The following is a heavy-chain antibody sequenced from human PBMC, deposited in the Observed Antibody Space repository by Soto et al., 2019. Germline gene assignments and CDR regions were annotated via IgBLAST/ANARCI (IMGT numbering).Heavy chain of an antibody. CDR1: NDSINSYY. CDR3: VRELSRGWFDP. CDR2: SYFSGGT. J-gene: IGHJ5*02. D-gene: IGHD3-16*01. V-gene: IGHV4-59*01. Sequence: SETLSLTCTVSNDSINSYYWSWIRQPPGKGLQWIGYSYFSGGTDYNPALKGRVTISVDRSRNQFSLKLTSVTAADTAVYYCVRELSRGWFDPWGQGTLVTVSS.